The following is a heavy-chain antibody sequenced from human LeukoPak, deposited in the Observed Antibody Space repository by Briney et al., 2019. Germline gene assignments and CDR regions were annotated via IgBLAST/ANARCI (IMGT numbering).Heavy chain of an antibody. D-gene: IGHD3-3*01. V-gene: IGHV1-2*02. Sequence: GASVKVSCKASGYTFTGYYMHWVPQAPGQGLEWMGWINPNSGGTNYAQKFQGRVTMTRDTSISTAYMELSRLRSDDTAVYYCARTFGVALGWFDPWGQGTLVTVSS. CDR1: GYTFTGYY. CDR3: ARTFGVALGWFDP. CDR2: INPNSGGT. J-gene: IGHJ5*02.